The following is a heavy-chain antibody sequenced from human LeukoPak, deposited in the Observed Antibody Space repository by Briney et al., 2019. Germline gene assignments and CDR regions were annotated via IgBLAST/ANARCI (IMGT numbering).Heavy chain of an antibody. D-gene: IGHD5-12*01. CDR1: GGSISSGGYY. V-gene: IGHV4-31*03. CDR2: IYYSGST. J-gene: IGHJ5*02. Sequence: SQTLSLTCTVSGGSISSGGYYWSWIRQHPGKGLEWIGYIYYSGSTYYNPSLKSRVTISVDTSKNQFSLKLTSVTAADTAVFYCARQPRSPYTGYDPWGQGTLVTVSS. CDR3: ARQPRSPYTGYDP.